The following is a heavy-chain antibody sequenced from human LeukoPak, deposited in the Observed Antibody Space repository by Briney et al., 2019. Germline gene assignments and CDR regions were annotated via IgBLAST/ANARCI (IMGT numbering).Heavy chain of an antibody. D-gene: IGHD1-26*01. CDR2: INHSGST. CDR1: GGSFSGYY. J-gene: IGHJ5*02. CDR3: ARVGIVGNWFDP. V-gene: IGHV4-34*01. Sequence: PSETLSLTCAVYGGSFSGYYWSWIRQPPGKGLEWIGEINHSGSTNYNPSLKSRVTISVDTSKNQFSLKLSSVTAADTAVYYCARVGIVGNWFDPWGQGTLVTVSS.